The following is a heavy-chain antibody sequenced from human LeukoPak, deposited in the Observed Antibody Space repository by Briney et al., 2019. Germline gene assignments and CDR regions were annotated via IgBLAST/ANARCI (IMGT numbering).Heavy chain of an antibody. CDR1: GFTFSSYS. CDR3: ARVDDSSGSHAFDI. V-gene: IGHV3-21*01. D-gene: IGHD3-22*01. J-gene: IGHJ3*02. Sequence: GGSLRLSCAAPGFTFSSYSMNWVRQAPGKGLEWVSSISSSSSYIYYADSVKGRFTISRDNAKNSLYLQMNSLRAEDTAVYYCARVDDSSGSHAFDIWGQGTMVTVSS. CDR2: ISSSSSYI.